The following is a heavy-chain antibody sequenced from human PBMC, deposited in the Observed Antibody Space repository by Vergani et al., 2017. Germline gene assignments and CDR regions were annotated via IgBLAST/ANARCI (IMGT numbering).Heavy chain of an antibody. CDR1: GAPISYWC. CDR3: ATGAGPFDI. D-gene: IGHD7-27*01. J-gene: IGHJ4*02. Sequence: QVQMQESGPGLVKTSETLSLTCSASGAPISYWCWSWLRQPAGKGLEWIGRLCPSGSTNYKPSLKSRVTMSIDTSKNQCSLKLTSVTAADTAGYYCATGAGPFDIWGQGALVTVSS. CDR2: LCPSGST. V-gene: IGHV4-4*07.